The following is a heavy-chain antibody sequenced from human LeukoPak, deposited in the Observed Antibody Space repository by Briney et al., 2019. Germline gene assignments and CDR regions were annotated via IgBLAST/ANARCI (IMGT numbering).Heavy chain of an antibody. V-gene: IGHV3-43D*04. CDR3: ARSGHYGIDL. CDR1: RFAFDDYA. D-gene: IGHD3-3*01. CDR2: ITWDGITT. Sequence: GGSLRLSCVASRFAFDDYAMDWVRQPPGKGLEWVSFITWDGITTSYVDSVEGRFTISRENSKNSLYLQLDSLRVEDSALYYCARSGHYGIDLWGQGTMVTVSS. J-gene: IGHJ3*01.